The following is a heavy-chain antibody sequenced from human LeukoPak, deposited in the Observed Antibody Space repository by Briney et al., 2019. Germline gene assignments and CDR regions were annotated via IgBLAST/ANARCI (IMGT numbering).Heavy chain of an antibody. Sequence: GGFLRLSCAASGFTFSSYAMSCVRQAPGKGLEWVSAISGSGGSTYYADSVKGRFTISRDNSKNTLYLQMNSLRAEDTAVYYCAKDARAAVAVNPFDYWGQGTLVTVSS. CDR3: AKDARAAVAVNPFDY. V-gene: IGHV3-23*01. CDR2: ISGSGGST. CDR1: GFTFSSYA. J-gene: IGHJ4*02. D-gene: IGHD6-19*01.